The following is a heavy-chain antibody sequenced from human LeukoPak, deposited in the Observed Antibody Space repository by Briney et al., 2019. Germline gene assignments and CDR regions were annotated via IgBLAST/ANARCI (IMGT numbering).Heavy chain of an antibody. V-gene: IGHV3-30*18. D-gene: IGHD6-13*01. J-gene: IGHJ4*02. CDR1: GFTFSSYG. Sequence: PGGSLRLSCAASGFTFSSYGMHWVRQAPGKGLEWVAVISYDGSNKYYADSVKGRFTISRDNSKNTLYLQMNSLRAEDTAVHYCAKLGQLAQWGQGTLVTVSS. CDR2: ISYDGSNK. CDR3: AKLGQLAQ.